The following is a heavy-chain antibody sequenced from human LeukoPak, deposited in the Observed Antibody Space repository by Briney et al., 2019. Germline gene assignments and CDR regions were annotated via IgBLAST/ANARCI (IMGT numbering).Heavy chain of an antibody. Sequence: SETLSLTCTVSGGSISSSSYYWGWIRQPPGKGLEWIGSIYYSGSTYYNPSLKSRVTISVDTSKNQFSLKLSSVTAADTAVYYCARQPLTGILLWSGEERGNFDYWGQGTLVTVSS. CDR1: GGSISSSSYY. J-gene: IGHJ4*02. D-gene: IGHD5-18*01. V-gene: IGHV4-39*01. CDR3: ARQPLTGILLWSGEERGNFDY. CDR2: IYYSGST.